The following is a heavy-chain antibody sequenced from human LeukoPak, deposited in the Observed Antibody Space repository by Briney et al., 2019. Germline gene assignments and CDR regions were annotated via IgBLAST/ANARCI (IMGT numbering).Heavy chain of an antibody. CDR1: GFTVSSNY. CDR3: ARDTDYLGTY. J-gene: IGHJ4*02. V-gene: IGHV3-53*01. D-gene: IGHD4-11*01. CDR2: IYSGGST. Sequence: GGSLRLSXAASGFTVSSNYMSWVRQALGKGLEWVSVIYSGGSTYYADSVKGRFTISRDNSKNTLYLQMNSLRAEDTAVYYCARDTDYLGTYWGQGTLVTVSS.